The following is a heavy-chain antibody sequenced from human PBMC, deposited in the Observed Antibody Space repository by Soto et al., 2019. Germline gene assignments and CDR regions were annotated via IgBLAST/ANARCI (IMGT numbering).Heavy chain of an antibody. CDR3: ARYREAADYSDFDY. V-gene: IGHV3-49*02. J-gene: IGHJ4*02. CDR2: IRSRALYGTT. D-gene: IGHD1-26*01. Sequence: EVQLVESGGDLAQPGRSLRLSCSGFGFTFRNYHLSWVRQAPGKGLEWVGSIRSRALYGTTEYAASVRGRFTISRDDSQSVAYLEMTSLKTEDSAVYFCARYREAADYSDFDYWGQGTLVTVSS. CDR1: GFTFRNYH.